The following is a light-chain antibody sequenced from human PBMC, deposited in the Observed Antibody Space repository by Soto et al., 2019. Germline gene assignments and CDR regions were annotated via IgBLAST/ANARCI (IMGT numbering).Light chain of an antibody. Sequence: QSVLPQPPSVSGDPGQRVTISCTGTRSNIGAGFDVHWYQQLPGTAPKLLIYDNNNRPSGVPDRFSGSMSGTSASLAITGRQAEDEADYYCQSYDGSLSGTGVFGGGTKLTVL. V-gene: IGLV1-40*01. CDR3: QSYDGSLSGTGV. CDR2: DNN. J-gene: IGLJ3*02. CDR1: RSNIGAGFD.